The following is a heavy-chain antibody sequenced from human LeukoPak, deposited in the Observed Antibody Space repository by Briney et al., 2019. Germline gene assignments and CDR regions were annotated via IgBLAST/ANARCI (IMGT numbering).Heavy chain of an antibody. V-gene: IGHV3-21*01. CDR1: GFTFSSYS. CDR3: ARDRNSITGAHYYYYGMDV. Sequence: GGSLRLPCAASGFTFSSYSMNWIRQAPGKGLEWVSSISSSSSYIYYADSVKGRFTISRDNAKNSLYLQMNSLRAEDTAVYYCARDRNSITGAHYYYYGMDVWGQGTTVTVSS. J-gene: IGHJ6*02. CDR2: ISSSSSYI. D-gene: IGHD1-20*01.